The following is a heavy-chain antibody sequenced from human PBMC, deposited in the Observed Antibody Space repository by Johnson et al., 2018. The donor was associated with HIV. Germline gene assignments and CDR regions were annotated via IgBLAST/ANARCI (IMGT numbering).Heavy chain of an antibody. CDR2: ISYDGSKK. CDR3: ARGVGDGYNLSPFDI. V-gene: IGHV3-30*19. CDR1: GFTFSSYG. J-gene: IGHJ3*02. D-gene: IGHD5-24*01. Sequence: QVQLVESGGGVVQPGVSLRLSCAASGFTFSSYGMHWVRQAPGKGLEWVAVISYDGSKKYYADSVKGRFTISRDNSKNSLYLQMNSLRAEDTAVYYCARGVGDGYNLSPFDIWGQGTMVTVSS.